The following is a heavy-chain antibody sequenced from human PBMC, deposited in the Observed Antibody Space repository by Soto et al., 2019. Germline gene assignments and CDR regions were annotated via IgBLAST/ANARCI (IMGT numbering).Heavy chain of an antibody. CDR3: ARGIPRGPYYYYGMDV. CDR2: MNPNSGNT. J-gene: IGHJ6*02. Sequence: QVQLVQSGAEVKRPGASVKVSCKASGYTFTSYDINWVRQATGQGLEWMGWMNPNSGNTGYAQKFQGRVTMTRNTSIRTAYVELSSLRSEDAAVYYCARGIPRGPYYYYGMDVWGQGTTVTVSS. V-gene: IGHV1-8*01. CDR1: GYTFTSYD.